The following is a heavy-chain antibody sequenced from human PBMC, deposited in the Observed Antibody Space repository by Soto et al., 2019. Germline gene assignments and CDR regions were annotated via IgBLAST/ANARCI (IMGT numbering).Heavy chain of an antibody. Sequence: PGGSLRLSCVASGFTFSDSWMHWVRQAPGKGLVWVSRVNEHGTDSNYADSVKGRFTISRDNAKNTAYLQMNGLGAEDTAVYYCARVAVVTRGIDYWGQGTLVTVSS. J-gene: IGHJ4*02. V-gene: IGHV3-74*01. CDR2: VNEHGTDS. CDR3: ARVAVVTRGIDY. CDR1: GFTFSDSW. D-gene: IGHD6-19*01.